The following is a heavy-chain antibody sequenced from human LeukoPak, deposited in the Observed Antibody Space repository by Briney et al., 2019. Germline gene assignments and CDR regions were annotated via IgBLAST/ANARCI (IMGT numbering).Heavy chain of an antibody. J-gene: IGHJ5*02. CDR1: GFTFSGYA. D-gene: IGHD3-16*01. CDR3: AKDTGTAWGNWFDP. V-gene: IGHV3-23*01. Sequence: GGSLRLSCAASGFTFSGYAMSWVRQAPGKGLEWVSAISGSGGSTYYADSVKGRFTISRDNSKNPLYLQMNSLRAEDTAVYYCAKDTGTAWGNWFDPWGQGTLVTVSS. CDR2: ISGSGGST.